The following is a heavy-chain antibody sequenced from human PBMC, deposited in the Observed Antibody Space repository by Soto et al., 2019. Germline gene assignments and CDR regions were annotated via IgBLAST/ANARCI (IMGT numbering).Heavy chain of an antibody. J-gene: IGHJ6*02. CDR1: GYTFSDFD. Sequence: QAHLEQSGAEVKRPGASVKVSCKASGYTFSDFDINWLRQASGQGPEWMGWMNAKSGDTFFAQRFQGKFNMTWDTSLSTASMEVGSLTSEDTSMYYCARGNPFNYAGFDVWGQGTTVAVSS. D-gene: IGHD3-16*01. V-gene: IGHV1-8*01. CDR2: MNAKSGDT. CDR3: ARGNPFNYAGFDV.